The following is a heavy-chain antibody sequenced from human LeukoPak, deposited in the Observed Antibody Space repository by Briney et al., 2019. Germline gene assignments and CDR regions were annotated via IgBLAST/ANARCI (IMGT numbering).Heavy chain of an antibody. CDR3: ARAYSGGGIVVVPAAN. J-gene: IGHJ4*02. D-gene: IGHD2-2*01. Sequence: GGSLRLSCAAPGFTFSSYSFNWVRQAPGKGLEWVSYISSSSSTMYHADSVKGRFTISRDDAKNSLYLQMNSLRAEDTAVYYCARAYSGGGIVVVPAANWGQGTLVTVSS. CDR1: GFTFSSYS. CDR2: ISSSSSTM. V-gene: IGHV3-48*04.